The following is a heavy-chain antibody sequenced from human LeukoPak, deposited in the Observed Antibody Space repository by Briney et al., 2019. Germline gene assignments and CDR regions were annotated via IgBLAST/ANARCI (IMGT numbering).Heavy chain of an antibody. V-gene: IGHV4-39*01. J-gene: IGHJ6*02. CDR1: GGSISSSSCY. Sequence: PSETLSLTCTVSGGSISSSSCYWGWIRQPPGKGLEWIGSIYYSGSTYYNPSLKSRVTISVDTSKNQFSLKLSSVTAADTAVYYCARLRGTIGYCSSTSCYTSPRDYYGMDVWGQGTTVTVSS. D-gene: IGHD2-2*02. CDR2: IYYSGST. CDR3: ARLRGTIGYCSSTSCYTSPRDYYGMDV.